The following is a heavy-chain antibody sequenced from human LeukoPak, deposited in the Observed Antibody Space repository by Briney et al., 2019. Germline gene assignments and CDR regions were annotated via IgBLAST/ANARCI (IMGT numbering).Heavy chain of an antibody. CDR3: ARGPFNYYDSSGYPRGYFDY. V-gene: IGHV4-34*01. CDR2: INHSGST. J-gene: IGHJ4*02. D-gene: IGHD3-22*01. Sequence: SETLSLTCAVYGGSFSGYYWSWIRQPPGKGLEWIGEINHSGSTNYNPSLKSRVTISVDTSKNQFSLKLSSVTAADTAVYYCARGPFNYYDSSGYPRGYFDYWGQGILVTVPS. CDR1: GGSFSGYY.